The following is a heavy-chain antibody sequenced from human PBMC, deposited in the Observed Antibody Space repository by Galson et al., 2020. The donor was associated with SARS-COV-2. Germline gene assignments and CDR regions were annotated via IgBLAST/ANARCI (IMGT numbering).Heavy chain of an antibody. V-gene: IGHV4-34*01. CDR3: ARVGEVTMVRGVPHYYGMDG. CDR2: INHSGST. J-gene: IGHJ6*02. CDR1: GGSFSGYY. Sequence: SQTLSLTCAVYGGSFSGYYWSWIRQPPGKGLEWIGEINHSGSTNYNPSLKSRVTISVDTSKNQFSLKLSSVTAADTAVYYCARVGEVTMVRGVPHYYGMDGWGQGTTVTVSS. D-gene: IGHD3-10*01.